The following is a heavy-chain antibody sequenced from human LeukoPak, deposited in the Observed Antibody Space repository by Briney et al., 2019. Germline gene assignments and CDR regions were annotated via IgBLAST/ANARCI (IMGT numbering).Heavy chain of an antibody. J-gene: IGHJ5*02. CDR3: ARSPPTIAAAGRNWFDP. D-gene: IGHD6-13*01. CDR1: GYTFAGYY. V-gene: IGHV1-2*06. CDR2: INPNSGGT. Sequence: GASVKVSCKASGYTFAGYYIHWVRQAPGQGHEWVGRINPNSGGTNYAQKFQGSVTMTRDKSISTAYMELSRLRSDDTAVYYCARSPPTIAAAGRNWFDPWGQGTLVTVSS.